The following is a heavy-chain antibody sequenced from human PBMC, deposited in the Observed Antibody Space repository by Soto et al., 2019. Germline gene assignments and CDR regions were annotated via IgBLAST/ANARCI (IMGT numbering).Heavy chain of an antibody. CDR1: GGSFSGYY. J-gene: IGHJ5*02. CDR3: ARGPPTEIVVVAATSPVPNWFDP. Sequence: SETLSLTCAVYGGSFSGYYWSWIRQPPGKGLEWIGEINHSGSTNYNPSLKSRVTISVDTSKNQFSLKLSSVTAADTAVYYCARGPPTEIVVVAATSPVPNWFDPWGQGTLVTVSS. V-gene: IGHV4-34*01. CDR2: INHSGST. D-gene: IGHD2-15*01.